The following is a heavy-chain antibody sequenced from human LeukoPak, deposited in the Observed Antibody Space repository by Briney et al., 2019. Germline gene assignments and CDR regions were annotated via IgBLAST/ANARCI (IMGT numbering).Heavy chain of an antibody. D-gene: IGHD3-16*01. V-gene: IGHV4-34*01. CDR2: INHSGST. CDR3: ASWGSSAALPADAFDI. CDR1: GGSFSGYY. Sequence: PSETLSLTCAVYGGSFSGYYWSWIRQPPGKGLEWIGEINHSGSTNYNPSLKSRVTISVDTSKNQFSLKLSSVTAADTAVYYCASWGSSAALPADAFDIWGQGTMVTVSS. J-gene: IGHJ3*02.